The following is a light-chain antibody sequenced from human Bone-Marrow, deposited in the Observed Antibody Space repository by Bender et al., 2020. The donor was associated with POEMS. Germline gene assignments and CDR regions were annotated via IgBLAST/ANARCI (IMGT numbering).Light chain of an antibody. CDR2: EVT. Sequence: QSALTQPASVSGSPGQSITISCTGTSRDVGGYNYVSWYQQHPGKAPKLMIYEVTYRPSGVSNRFSGSKSGNTAFLTISGLQAGDEADYYCTSYTSGSTVVFGGGTKLTVL. CDR3: TSYTSGSTVV. J-gene: IGLJ2*01. CDR1: SRDVGGYNY. V-gene: IGLV2-14*01.